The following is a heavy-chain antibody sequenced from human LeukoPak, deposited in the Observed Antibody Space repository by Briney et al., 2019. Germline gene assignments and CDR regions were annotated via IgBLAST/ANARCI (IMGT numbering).Heavy chain of an antibody. J-gene: IGHJ3*02. D-gene: IGHD3-22*01. CDR2: IYYSGST. Sequence: SETLSLTCTVSGGSISSSSYYWGWIRQPPGKGLEWIGTIYYSGSTYYNPSLKSRVTISVDTSKNQFSLNLSSVTAADTAVYYCARRITMIVVASRGAFDIWGQGTMVTVSS. CDR1: GGSISSSSYY. V-gene: IGHV4-39*01. CDR3: ARRITMIVVASRGAFDI.